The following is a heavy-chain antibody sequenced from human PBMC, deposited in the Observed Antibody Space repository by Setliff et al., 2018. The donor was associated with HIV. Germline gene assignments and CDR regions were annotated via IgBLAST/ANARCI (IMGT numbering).Heavy chain of an antibody. J-gene: IGHJ2*01. CDR3: ARDPYPYFDYGDWYFDL. Sequence: PVGSLRLSRAASGFTFSTYWMSWVRQAPGKGLEWVANIKQDGSEKFYVDSVKGRFTISRDNAKNSLYLQMNSLRAEDTAVYYCARDPYPYFDYGDWYFDLWCRGTLVTVSS. D-gene: IGHD4-17*01. V-gene: IGHV3-7*01. CDR1: GFTFSTYW. CDR2: IKQDGSEK.